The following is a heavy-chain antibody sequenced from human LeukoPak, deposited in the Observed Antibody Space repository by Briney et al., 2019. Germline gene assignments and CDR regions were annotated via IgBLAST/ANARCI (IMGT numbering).Heavy chain of an antibody. J-gene: IGHJ4*02. CDR1: GVSISSYY. V-gene: IGHV4-59*12. CDR3: ARGRWESDFDY. CDR2: IYHSGST. Sequence: SETLSLTCTVSGVSISSYYWSWIRQPPGKGLEWIGYIYHSGSTYYNPSLKSRVTISVDRSKNQFSLKLSSVTAADTAVYYCARGRWESDFDYWGQGTLVTVSS. D-gene: IGHD1-26*01.